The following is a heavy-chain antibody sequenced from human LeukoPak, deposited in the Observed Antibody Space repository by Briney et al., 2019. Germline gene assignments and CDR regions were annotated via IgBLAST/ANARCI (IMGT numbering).Heavy chain of an antibody. V-gene: IGHV4-61*02. CDR2: IYTSGST. Sequence: SETLSLTCTVSGGSISSGNYYWSWIRKPAGKGLEWIGRIYTSGSTNYNPSLKSRVTISVDTSKNQFSLKLSSVTAADTAVYYCARDPSSSWYRRAFDIWGQGTMVTVSS. D-gene: IGHD6-13*01. CDR1: GGSISSGNYY. J-gene: IGHJ3*02. CDR3: ARDPSSSWYRRAFDI.